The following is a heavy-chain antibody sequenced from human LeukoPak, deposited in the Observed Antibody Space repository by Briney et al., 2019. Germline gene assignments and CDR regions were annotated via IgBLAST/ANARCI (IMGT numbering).Heavy chain of an antibody. CDR2: INPSDGST. J-gene: IGHJ3*02. CDR1: EYTFTNYY. CDR3: ARARGTYYFDAFDI. D-gene: IGHD1-26*01. V-gene: IGHV1-46*01. Sequence: GASVKVSCKASEYTFTNYYMQWVRQAPGQGLEWMGVINPSDGSTNYAQKFQGRVTLTKDTSTSTVYMQLSSLRSEDTAVYYCARARGTYYFDAFDIWGQGTMVTVSS.